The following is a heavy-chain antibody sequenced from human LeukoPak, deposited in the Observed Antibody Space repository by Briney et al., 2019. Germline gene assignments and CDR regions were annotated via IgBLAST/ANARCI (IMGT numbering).Heavy chain of an antibody. Sequence: GGSLRLSCAASGFTFSIYSMNWVRQAPGKGLEWVSVIYSGGSTYYADSVKGRFTISRDNSKNTLCRQMNSLRAEDTAVYYCARDRRGYSRSWYDFDYWGQGTLLTVSS. CDR1: GFTFSIYS. D-gene: IGHD6-13*01. V-gene: IGHV3-66*01. J-gene: IGHJ4*02. CDR2: IYSGGST. CDR3: ARDRRGYSRSWYDFDY.